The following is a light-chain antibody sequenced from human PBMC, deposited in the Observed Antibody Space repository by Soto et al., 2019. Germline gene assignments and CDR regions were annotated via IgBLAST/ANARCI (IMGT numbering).Light chain of an antibody. V-gene: IGLV1-47*01. CDR3: AAWDDSLSGHVV. J-gene: IGLJ2*01. CDR2: RSN. CDR1: SSNIGSNY. Sequence: QSVLTQPPSASGTPGQRVTISCSGSSSNIGSNYVYWYQQLPGTAPKLLIYRSNHRPSGVPDRFSGSKSGTSASLAISGLRSEDEADYYCAAWDDSLSGHVVFGGGTQLTVL.